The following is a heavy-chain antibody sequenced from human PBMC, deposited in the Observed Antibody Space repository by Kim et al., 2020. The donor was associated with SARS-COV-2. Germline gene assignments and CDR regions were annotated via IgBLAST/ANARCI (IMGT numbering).Heavy chain of an antibody. D-gene: IGHD4-17*01. J-gene: IGHJ4*02. CDR3: ARDSGAPHYGDYAVVDY. V-gene: IGHV1-18*01. CDR2: ISAYNGNT. CDR1: GYTFTSYG. Sequence: ASVKVSCKASGYTFTSYGISWVRQAPGQGLEWMGWISAYNGNTNYAQKLQGRVTMTTDTSTSTAYMELRSLRSDDTAVYYCARDSGAPHYGDYAVVDYWGQGTLVTVSS.